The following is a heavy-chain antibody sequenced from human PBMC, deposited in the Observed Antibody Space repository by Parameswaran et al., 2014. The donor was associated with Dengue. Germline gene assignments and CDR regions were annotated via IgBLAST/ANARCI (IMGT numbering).Heavy chain of an antibody. D-gene: IGHD6-13*01. V-gene: IGHV4-34*01. Sequence: PGKGLEWIGEINHSGSTNYNPSLKSRVTISVDTSKNQFSLKLSSVTAADTAVYYCARGLRSNIAAAGTKSARFDPWGQGTLVTVSS. CDR3: ARGLRSNIAAAGTKSARFDP. CDR2: INHSGST. J-gene: IGHJ5*02.